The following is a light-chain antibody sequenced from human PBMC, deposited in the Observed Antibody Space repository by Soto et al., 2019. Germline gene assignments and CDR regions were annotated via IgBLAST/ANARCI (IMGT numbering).Light chain of an antibody. Sequence: DIQMTQSPSTLSASVGDRVTITCRASQSVNSWLAWFQQKPGKVPKLLIYKASSLESGVPSRFSGRGSGTEFTLTISSLQPDDFATYYCQQYNTYPWTFGQGTKVEIK. CDR1: QSVNSW. CDR2: KAS. J-gene: IGKJ1*01. CDR3: QQYNTYPWT. V-gene: IGKV1-5*03.